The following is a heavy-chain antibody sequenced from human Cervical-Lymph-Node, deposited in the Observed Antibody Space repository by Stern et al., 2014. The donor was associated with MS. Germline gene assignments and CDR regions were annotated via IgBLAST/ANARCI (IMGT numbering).Heavy chain of an antibody. Sequence: VQLVQSGPEVKKPGASLKVSCKASGYSFTRYGVSWVRQAPGQGLEGMGWISGYNGDTKYAQNVRGRVVMTTDTSTTTAYMELKSLKSDDTAVYYCARDGVGNDDALDIWGQGTMVIVSS. V-gene: IGHV1-18*01. CDR3: ARDGVGNDDALDI. CDR2: ISGYNGDT. D-gene: IGHD7-27*01. CDR1: GYSFTRYG. J-gene: IGHJ3*02.